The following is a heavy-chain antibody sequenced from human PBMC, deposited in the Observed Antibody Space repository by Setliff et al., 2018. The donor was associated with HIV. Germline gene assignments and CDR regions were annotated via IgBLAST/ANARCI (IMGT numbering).Heavy chain of an antibody. J-gene: IGHJ4*02. Sequence: PSETLSLTCTVSGGSITNGGYYWSWIRQPAGKGLEWIGHIYTSGSTNFNPSLKSRVTISMDMSKNQFSLKLTSLTAADTAVYYCARGSGTFYDVLTFGPWGQGTLVTVSS. V-gene: IGHV4-61*09. CDR3: ARGSGTFYDVLTFGP. D-gene: IGHD3-9*01. CDR2: IYTSGST. CDR1: GGSITNGGYY.